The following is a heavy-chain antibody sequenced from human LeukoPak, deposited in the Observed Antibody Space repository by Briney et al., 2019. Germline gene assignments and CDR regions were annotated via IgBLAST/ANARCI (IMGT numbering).Heavy chain of an antibody. D-gene: IGHD5-18*01. CDR2: ISSDSTYI. CDR3: ARDGVRAGIQLWLTGYYYYMDV. Sequence: GGSLRLSCAASGVSFSSYTMNWVRQAPGKGLEWASSISSDSTYIYYADSVKGRFTISRDNAKNSLYLQMNSLRAEDTAVYYCARDGVRAGIQLWLTGYYYYMDVWGKGTTVTVSS. CDR1: GVSFSSYT. V-gene: IGHV3-21*01. J-gene: IGHJ6*03.